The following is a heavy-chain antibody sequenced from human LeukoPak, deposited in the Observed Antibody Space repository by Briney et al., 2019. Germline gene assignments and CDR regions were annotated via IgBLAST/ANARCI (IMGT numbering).Heavy chain of an antibody. V-gene: IGHV3-15*01. CDR1: GFTFSNAW. Sequence: GGSLRLSCAASGFTFSNAWMSWVRQAPGKGLEWVGRIKSKTDGGTTDYAAPVKGRFTISRDDSKNTLYLQMNSLKTEDTAVYYCTTDSGYEDDFDYWGQGTLVTVSS. D-gene: IGHD3-22*01. CDR3: TTDSGYEDDFDY. J-gene: IGHJ4*02. CDR2: IKSKTDGGTT.